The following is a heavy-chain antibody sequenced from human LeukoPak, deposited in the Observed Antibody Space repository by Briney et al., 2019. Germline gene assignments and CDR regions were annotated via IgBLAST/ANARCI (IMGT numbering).Heavy chain of an antibody. D-gene: IGHD4-17*01. CDR2: IYTSGST. V-gene: IGHV4-4*07. CDR1: GDSISSYY. Sequence: SETLSLTCSVSGDSISSYYWSWIRQPAGKGLEWIGRIYTSGSTNYNPSLKNQVTMSIDTSKNEFSLKLSSVTAADTAVYLCARGIYGDYGLGYWGQGTLVTVSS. CDR3: ARGIYGDYGLGY. J-gene: IGHJ4*02.